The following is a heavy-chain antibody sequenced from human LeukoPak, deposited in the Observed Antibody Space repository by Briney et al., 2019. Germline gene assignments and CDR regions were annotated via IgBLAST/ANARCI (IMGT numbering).Heavy chain of an antibody. CDR3: TTDIPGCIPGDFDY. D-gene: IGHD2-2*02. CDR1: GFTFSNAW. V-gene: IGHV3-15*01. Sequence: GGSLRLSCAASGFTFSNAWMSWVRQAPGKGPEWVCRIKRIIDGGTTDYAAPVKGRFTFSRDDSKNTLYLQMNSLKTEDTAVYYCTTDIPGCIPGDFDYWGQGSLVTVSS. J-gene: IGHJ4*02. CDR2: IKRIIDGGTT.